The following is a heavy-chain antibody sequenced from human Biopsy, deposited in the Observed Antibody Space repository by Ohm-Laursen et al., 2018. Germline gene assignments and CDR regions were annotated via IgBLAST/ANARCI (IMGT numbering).Heavy chain of an antibody. D-gene: IGHD1-26*01. Sequence: SQTLSLTCAVYGEPFNGYYWSWIRQTPGKGLEWIGEINHSGRTNYNPSLKSRVTTSADTSKNQFSLRLSSVTAADTAVYYCALGGGSYVNFDYWGQGTLVTVSS. CDR3: ALGGGSYVNFDY. J-gene: IGHJ4*02. CDR2: INHSGRT. CDR1: GEPFNGYY. V-gene: IGHV4-34*01.